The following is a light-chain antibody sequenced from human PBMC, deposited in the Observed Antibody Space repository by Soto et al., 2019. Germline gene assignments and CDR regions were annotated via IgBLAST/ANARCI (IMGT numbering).Light chain of an antibody. CDR3: QHYGSSGT. J-gene: IGKJ1*01. CDR1: QSVSNNY. V-gene: IGKV3-20*01. CDR2: GAS. Sequence: EIVFTQSPGTLSLSPGERATLSYRASQSVSNNYLAWYQQTPGQAPRLLIYGASNKSTVTPDSFSGSGSGTDFTLTISILEPEVFAVYYCQHYGSSGTLGQGTKVDIK.